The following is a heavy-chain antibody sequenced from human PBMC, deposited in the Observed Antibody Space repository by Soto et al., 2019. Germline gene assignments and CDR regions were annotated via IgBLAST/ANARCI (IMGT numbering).Heavy chain of an antibody. Sequence: QVQLVQSGAEVKKPGSSVKVSCKASGGTFSSYAISWVRQAPGQGLEWMGGIIPIFGTANYAQKFQGRVTITADESTSTAYMELSSPRSKDTAVYYCARHGRSVYYFDYWGQGTLVTVSS. CDR3: ARHGRSVYYFDY. CDR1: GGTFSSYA. V-gene: IGHV1-69*01. J-gene: IGHJ4*02. CDR2: IIPIFGTA.